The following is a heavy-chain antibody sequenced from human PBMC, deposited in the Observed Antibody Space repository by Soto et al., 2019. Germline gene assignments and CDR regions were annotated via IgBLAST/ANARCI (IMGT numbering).Heavy chain of an antibody. Sequence: PAEASSKEPGDAITGYYMYSARQAPGQGLEWMGWINPNSGGTNYAQKFQGRVTMTRDTSIRTAYMELSRLRSAADTATYYCARDNYGGMLDYWGPGTLVTVSS. V-gene: IGHV1-2*02. J-gene: IGHJ4*02. CDR2: INPNSGGT. CDR3: ARDNYGGMLDY. D-gene: IGHD2-15*01. CDR1: GDAITGYY.